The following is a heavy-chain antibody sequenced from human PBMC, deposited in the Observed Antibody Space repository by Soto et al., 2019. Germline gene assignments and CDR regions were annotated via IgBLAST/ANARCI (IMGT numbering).Heavy chain of an antibody. Sequence: QVQLVESGGGVVQPGTSLRLSCVASGFTFSASGMHWVRQTPGKGLAWVAIIWFDGNKQYYADSVKGRFTVSRDNPGSTLFLQMNDLRTEDTAMYYCARDLNTGYVGDYWGQGALVVVSS. CDR3: ARDLNTGYVGDY. CDR1: GFTFSASG. J-gene: IGHJ4*02. CDR2: IWFDGNKQ. V-gene: IGHV3-33*01. D-gene: IGHD5-12*01.